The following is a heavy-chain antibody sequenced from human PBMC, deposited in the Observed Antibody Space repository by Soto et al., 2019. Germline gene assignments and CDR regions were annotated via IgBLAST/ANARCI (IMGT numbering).Heavy chain of an antibody. CDR1: GYSFTRYW. CDR2: IYPGDSDT. D-gene: IGHD3-22*01. CDR3: ARLASGSDSSGYDPTPNWFDP. J-gene: IGHJ5*02. Sequence: GESLNICCKGSGYSFTRYWIGWVGQMPGKGLEWMGIIYPGDSDTRYSPSFQGQVTISADKSISTAYLQWSSLKASDTAMYYCARLASGSDSSGYDPTPNWFDPWGQGTLVTVSS. V-gene: IGHV5-51*01.